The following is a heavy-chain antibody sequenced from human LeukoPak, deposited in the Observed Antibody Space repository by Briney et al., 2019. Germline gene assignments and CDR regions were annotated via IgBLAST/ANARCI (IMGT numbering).Heavy chain of an antibody. CDR3: ARDPTYYDFWSGYDYYFDY. Sequence: SVKVSCKASGGTFSSYAISWVRQAPGQGLEWMGRIIPILGIANYAQKFQGRVTITADKSTSTVYMELSSLRSEDTAVYYCARDPTYYDFWSGYDYYFDYWGQGTLVTVSS. V-gene: IGHV1-69*04. CDR1: GGTFSSYA. CDR2: IIPILGIA. J-gene: IGHJ4*02. D-gene: IGHD3-3*01.